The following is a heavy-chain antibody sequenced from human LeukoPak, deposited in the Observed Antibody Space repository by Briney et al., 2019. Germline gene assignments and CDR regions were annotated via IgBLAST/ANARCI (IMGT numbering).Heavy chain of an antibody. V-gene: IGHV4-39*07. CDR3: ARDPSRTYYYGSGSYPYYFDY. CDR1: GGSISSSSYY. CDR2: IYYSGST. J-gene: IGHJ4*02. Sequence: SETLSLTCTVSGGSISSSSYYWGWIRQPPGKGLEWIGSIYYSGSTYYNPSLKSRVTISVDTSKNQFSLKLSSVTAADTAVYYCARDPSRTYYYGSGSYPYYFDYWGQGTLVTVS. D-gene: IGHD3-10*01.